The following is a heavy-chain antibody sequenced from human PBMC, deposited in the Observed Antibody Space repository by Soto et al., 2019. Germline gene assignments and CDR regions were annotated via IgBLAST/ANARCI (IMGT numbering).Heavy chain of an antibody. J-gene: IGHJ4*01. CDR2: INPNSGGT. CDR3: ASGGKILTGYYKGEGNLDY. V-gene: IGHV1-2*04. D-gene: IGHD3-9*01. Sequence: GASVKVSCKASGYTFTGYYMHWVRQAPGQGLEWMGWINPNSGGTNYAQKFQGWVTMTRDTSISTAYMELSRLRSDDTAVYYCASGGKILTGYYKGEGNLDYRGHRTLVTVSS. CDR1: GYTFTGYY.